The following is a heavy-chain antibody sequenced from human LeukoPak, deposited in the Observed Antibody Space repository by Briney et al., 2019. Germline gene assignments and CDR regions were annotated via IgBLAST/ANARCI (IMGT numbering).Heavy chain of an antibody. CDR2: INPNSGGT. J-gene: IGHJ4*02. CDR3: ARDSFRVGTFDY. Sequence: SSVKVSCKASGYAFTGYYMHWVRQAPGQGLEWMGWINPNSGGTNYAQKFQGRVTMTRDTSISTAYMELSRLRSDDTAVYYCARDSFRVGTFDYWGQGTLVTVSS. V-gene: IGHV1-2*02. D-gene: IGHD2-15*01. CDR1: GYAFTGYY.